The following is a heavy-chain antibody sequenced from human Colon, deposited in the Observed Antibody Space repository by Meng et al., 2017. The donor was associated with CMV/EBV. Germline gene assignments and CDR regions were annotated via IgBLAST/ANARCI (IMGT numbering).Heavy chain of an antibody. J-gene: IGHJ2*01. CDR2: NYSTAND. V-gene: IGHV4-39*07. Sequence: QVHQQDPAPALVKASQTLSLTCTVSGDGHSGRSSLWGWIPQPPGKGRKWIVSNYSTANDYPTPSRKSSVTISTYTSNNQFSLRLTSVTAADTDVYYCARMALHWYCDLCGRGTLVTVSS. CDR1: GDGHSGRSSL. D-gene: IGHD5-24*01. CDR3: ARMALHWYCDL.